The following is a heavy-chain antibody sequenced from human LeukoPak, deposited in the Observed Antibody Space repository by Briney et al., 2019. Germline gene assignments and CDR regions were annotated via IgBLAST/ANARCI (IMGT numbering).Heavy chain of an antibody. V-gene: IGHV3-48*02. CDR1: GFTFSSYS. J-gene: IGHJ4*02. D-gene: IGHD4-17*01. CDR3: ARDLRSFDY. Sequence: PGGFLRLSCAASGFTFSSYSMNWVRQAPGKGPEWVSYISSSSSTIYYADSVKGRFTISRDNVKNRLHLQMNSLRDEDTAVYYCARDLRSFDYWGQGTRVTVSS. CDR2: ISSSSSTI.